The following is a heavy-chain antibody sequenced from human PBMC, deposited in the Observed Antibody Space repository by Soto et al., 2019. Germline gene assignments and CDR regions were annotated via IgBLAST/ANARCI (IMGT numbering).Heavy chain of an antibody. J-gene: IGHJ4*02. CDR1: GFTFSSYA. CDR2: ISGSGGST. CDR3: AKEADISGYYPDY. Sequence: GGSLRLSCAASGFTFSSYAMSWVRQAPGKGLEWVSVISGSGGSTHYADSVKGRSTISRDNSKNTLHPQVNSLRGEDTAVYYSAKEADISGYYPDYWGQGTQVTVSS. D-gene: IGHD3-22*01. V-gene: IGHV3-23*01.